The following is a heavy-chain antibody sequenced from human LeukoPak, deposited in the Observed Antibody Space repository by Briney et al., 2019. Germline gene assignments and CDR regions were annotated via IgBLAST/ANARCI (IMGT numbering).Heavy chain of an antibody. CDR3: ASRFGGDY. Sequence: PSETLSLTCTVSGGSLRSSNYYWGWIRQPPGKGLEVLGGMYNSASTYYNPSLKSRLTISVDTSKNQFSLKLSSVTAADTAVYYCASRFGGDYWGRGTLVTVSS. J-gene: IGHJ4*02. CDR2: MYNSAST. V-gene: IGHV4-39*01. D-gene: IGHD3-10*01. CDR1: GGSLRSSNYY.